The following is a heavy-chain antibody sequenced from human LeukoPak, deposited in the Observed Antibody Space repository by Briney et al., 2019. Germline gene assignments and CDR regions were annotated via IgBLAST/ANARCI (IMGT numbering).Heavy chain of an antibody. Sequence: GGSLRLSCAASGFTFSNYAMSWVRQAPGKGLEWVSGITNSGGGTFYADSVKGRFTISRDNAKNSLYLQMNSLRAEDTAVYYCARDDSMVRGVIIYYYYYGMDVWGQGTTVTVSS. D-gene: IGHD3-10*01. CDR1: GFTFSNYA. CDR3: ARDDSMVRGVIIYYYYYGMDV. V-gene: IGHV3-23*01. CDR2: ITNSGGGT. J-gene: IGHJ6*02.